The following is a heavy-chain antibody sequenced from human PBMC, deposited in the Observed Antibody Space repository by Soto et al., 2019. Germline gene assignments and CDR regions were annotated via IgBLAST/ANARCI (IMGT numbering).Heavy chain of an antibody. CDR3: ARDAGRAGIAARPHGMDV. D-gene: IGHD6-6*01. J-gene: IGHJ6*02. CDR1: GGTFSGYY. Sequence: SETLSLTCAVYGGTFSGYYWSWIRQPPGKGLEWIGEINHSGSTNYNPSLKSRVTISVDTSKNQFSLKLSSVTAADTAVYYCARDAGRAGIAARPHGMDVWGQGTTVTVSS. CDR2: INHSGST. V-gene: IGHV4-34*01.